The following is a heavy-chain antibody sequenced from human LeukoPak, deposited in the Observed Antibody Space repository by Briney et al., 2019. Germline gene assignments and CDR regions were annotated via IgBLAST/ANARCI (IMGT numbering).Heavy chain of an antibody. J-gene: IGHJ4*02. D-gene: IGHD4/OR15-4a*01. CDR2: INQDGSEK. Sequence: GGSLRLSCAASGSTFTTNWMTWVRQAPGKGLEWVATINQDGSEKYYVDSVKGRFTISRDNAKNSLYLQMNSLRAEDTAVYYCARGPGALDYWGQGTLVTVSS. CDR1: GSTFTTNW. CDR3: ARGPGALDY. V-gene: IGHV3-7*01.